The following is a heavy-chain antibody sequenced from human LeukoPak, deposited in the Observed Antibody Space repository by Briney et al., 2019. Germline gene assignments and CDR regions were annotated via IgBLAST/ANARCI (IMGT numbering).Heavy chain of an antibody. J-gene: IGHJ3*01. D-gene: IGHD3-10*02. CDR1: GGSISSYY. Sequence: PSETLSLTCTVSGGSISSYYWSWIRQPAGKGLVWIGRIYTSGSTDYNPSLKSRVAISVDTSKNQFSLKLSSVTAADTAVYYCARSTGTTMFIDYWGQGTMVTVSS. CDR3: ARSTGTTMFIDY. CDR2: IYTSGST. V-gene: IGHV4-4*07.